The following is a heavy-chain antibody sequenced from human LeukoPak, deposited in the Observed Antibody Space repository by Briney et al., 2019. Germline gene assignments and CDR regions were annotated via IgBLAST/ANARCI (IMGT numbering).Heavy chain of an antibody. CDR1: LDSTTSNF. CDR3: AREIVGGFNPGAY. Sequence: SETLSLTCTVSLDSTTSNFWSWVRQPPGKGLEWIGEIHRSGSTNYNPSLQSRVTISINRSKNQIALELSSVTAADTAVYYCAREIVGGFNPGAYWGQGTLVTVSS. J-gene: IGHJ4*02. D-gene: IGHD1-14*01. CDR2: IHRSGST. V-gene: IGHV4-4*02.